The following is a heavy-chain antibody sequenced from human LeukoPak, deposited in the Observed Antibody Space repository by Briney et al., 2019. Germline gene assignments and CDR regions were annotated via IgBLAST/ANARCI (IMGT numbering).Heavy chain of an antibody. D-gene: IGHD4-17*01. CDR1: GFTFSTNA. CDR2: IRGSDGST. CDR3: AKDVYGEYDGLDY. Sequence: GGSLRLSCAASGFTFSTNAMSWVRQAPGKGLEWVSSIRGSDGSTYYADSMKGRFSISRDNSKNTLYLQMNSLRAEDTAVYYCAKDVYGEYDGLDYWGQGTLVTVSS. J-gene: IGHJ4*02. V-gene: IGHV3-23*01.